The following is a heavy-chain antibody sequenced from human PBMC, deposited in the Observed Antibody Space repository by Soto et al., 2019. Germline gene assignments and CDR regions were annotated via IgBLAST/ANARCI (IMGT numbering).Heavy chain of an antibody. Sequence: LRLSCAASGFTFSSYGMHWVRQAPGKGLEWVAVISYDGSNKYYADSVKGRFTISRDNSKNTLYLQMNSLRAEDTAVYYCAKDESYSSSPKYYFDYWGQGTLVTVSS. J-gene: IGHJ4*02. CDR1: GFTFSSYG. D-gene: IGHD6-6*01. CDR3: AKDESYSSSPKYYFDY. CDR2: ISYDGSNK. V-gene: IGHV3-30*18.